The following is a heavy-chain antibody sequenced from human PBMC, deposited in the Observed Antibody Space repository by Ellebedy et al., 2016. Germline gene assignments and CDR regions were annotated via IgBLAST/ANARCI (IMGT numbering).Heavy chain of an antibody. Sequence: ASVKVSXXASGYTFTSYYMHWVRQAPGQGLEWMGIINPSGGSTSYAQKFQERVTITRDMSTSTAYMELSSLRSEDTAVYYCAAHLGGWYGGDYWGQGTLVTVSS. V-gene: IGHV1-46*01. CDR1: GYTFTSYY. D-gene: IGHD6-19*01. J-gene: IGHJ4*02. CDR3: AAHLGGWYGGDY. CDR2: INPSGGST.